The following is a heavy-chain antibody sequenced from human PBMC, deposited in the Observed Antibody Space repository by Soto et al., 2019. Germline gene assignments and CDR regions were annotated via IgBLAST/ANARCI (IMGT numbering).Heavy chain of an antibody. V-gene: IGHV2-70*01. CDR3: ARAYMTTVTTLDY. J-gene: IGHJ4*02. CDR1: GFSLSTSGMC. D-gene: IGHD4-17*01. Sequence: SGPTLVNPTQTLTLTCTFSGFSLSTSGMCVTWIRQPPGKALEWLALIDWDDAKYYNTSLKTRLIISKDTSKNQVILTMTNMDPMDTATYYCARAYMTTVTTLDYWGQGTLVTVS. CDR2: IDWDDAK.